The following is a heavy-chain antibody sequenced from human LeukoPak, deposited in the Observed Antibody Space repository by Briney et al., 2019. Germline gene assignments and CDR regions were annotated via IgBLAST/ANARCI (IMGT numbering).Heavy chain of an antibody. CDR1: GYTFTDDY. CDR2: INPNSGGT. D-gene: IGHD6-13*01. V-gene: IGHV1-2*02. J-gene: IGHJ5*02. CDR3: ARDTLTHRSSSFDP. Sequence: ASVKVSCKASGYTFTDDYMHWVRQAPGQGLEWMGWINPNSGGTNYAQKFQGRVTMTRDTSISTAYMELSRLRSDDTAVYYCARDTLTHRSSSFDPWGQETLVTVSS.